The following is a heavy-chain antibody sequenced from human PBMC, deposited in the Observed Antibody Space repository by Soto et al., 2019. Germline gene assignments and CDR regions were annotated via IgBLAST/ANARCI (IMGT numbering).Heavy chain of an antibody. CDR2: TYFRSKWYN. D-gene: IGHD5-12*01. J-gene: IGHJ5*02. Sequence: SQTLSLTCAISGDSVSSNTASWNWIRQSPSRGLEWLGRTYFRSKWYNDYAVSVKSRIVINPDTSNNQFSLQLNSVTPEDTAVYFCAKGDNLGPKTGYAFDPWGQGIMVTVSS. CDR3: AKGDNLGPKTGYAFDP. CDR1: GDSVSSNTAS. V-gene: IGHV6-1*01.